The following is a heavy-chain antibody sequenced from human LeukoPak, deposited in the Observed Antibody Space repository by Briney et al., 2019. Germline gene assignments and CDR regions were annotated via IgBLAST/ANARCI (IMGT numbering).Heavy chain of an antibody. CDR3: ARVTDRGFDY. J-gene: IGHJ4*02. Sequence: SSVKVSCKASGYTFTSYDINWVRQATGQGLEWMGWVNPNSGNTGYAQKFQGRVTITRNTSISTAYMELSSLRSEDTAVYYCARVTDRGFDYWGQGTLVTVSS. V-gene: IGHV1-8*03. CDR1: GYTFTSYD. D-gene: IGHD3-10*01. CDR2: VNPNSGNT.